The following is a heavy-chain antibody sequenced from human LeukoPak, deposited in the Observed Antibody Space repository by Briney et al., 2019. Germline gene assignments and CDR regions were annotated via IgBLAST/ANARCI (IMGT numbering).Heavy chain of an antibody. D-gene: IGHD3-3*01. CDR1: GFTFRNYA. V-gene: IGHV3-53*01. J-gene: IGHJ4*02. CDR2: IYGDGRT. CDR3: ARGRGLGVVSPYFDY. Sequence: GGSLRLSCAASGFTFRNYAMSWVRQAPGKGLERVSVIYGDGRTSHSASVRGRFTISRDNSKNIVSLQMNNLRAEDTAVYYCARGRGLGVVSPYFDYWGQGTLVTVSS.